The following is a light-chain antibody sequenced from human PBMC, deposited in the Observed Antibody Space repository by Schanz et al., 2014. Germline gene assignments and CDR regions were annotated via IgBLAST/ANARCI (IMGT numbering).Light chain of an antibody. V-gene: IGLV2-14*02. Sequence: QSALTQPASVSGSPGQSITISCTGTSSDVGSYNLVSWYQQHPGKAPKLMIYDVSNRPSGVSNRFSGSKSGNTASLTISGLQAEDEADYYCSSYTSSSTPHYVFGTGTKLTVL. CDR2: DVS. J-gene: IGLJ1*01. CDR1: SSDVGSYNL. CDR3: SSYTSSSTPHYV.